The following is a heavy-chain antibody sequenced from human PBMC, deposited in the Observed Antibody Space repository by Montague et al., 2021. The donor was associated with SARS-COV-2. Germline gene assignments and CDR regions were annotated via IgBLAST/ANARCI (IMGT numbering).Heavy chain of an antibody. CDR2: TYYRSQWYN. V-gene: IGHV6-1*01. D-gene: IGHD6-6*01. CDR3: ARMAVAPRPGAYYGMDV. Sequence: CAISGDSVSTHSGEWVWMRQSPSRGLEWLGRTYYRSQWYNDYAVSLKTRITITPDTSKNLFSLQLRSVTPDDTAVYYCARMAVAPRPGAYYGMDVWGQGTTVTVSS. CDR1: GDSVSTHSGE. J-gene: IGHJ6*02.